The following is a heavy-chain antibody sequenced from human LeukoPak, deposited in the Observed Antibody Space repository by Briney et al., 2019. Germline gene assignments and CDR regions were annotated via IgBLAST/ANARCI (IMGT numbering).Heavy chain of an antibody. V-gene: IGHV3-21*01. CDR2: ISSSSSYI. Sequence: GGSLRLSCAASGFTFSSYSMNWVRQAPGKGLEWVSSISSSSSYIYYADSVKGRFTISRDNAKNSLYLQMNSLRAEDTAVYYRARDPTPPPYYDFWSGYSYYFDYWGQGTLVTVSS. J-gene: IGHJ4*02. CDR1: GFTFSSYS. CDR3: ARDPTPPPYYDFWSGYSYYFDY. D-gene: IGHD3-3*01.